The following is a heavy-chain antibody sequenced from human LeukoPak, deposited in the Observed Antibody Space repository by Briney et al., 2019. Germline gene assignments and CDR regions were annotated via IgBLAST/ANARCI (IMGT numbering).Heavy chain of an antibody. D-gene: IGHD5-24*01. J-gene: IGHJ4*02. CDR1: GFPFSSYW. CDR3: TRVGYIDEGIDY. CDR2: IKQDGSKK. Sequence: PGGSLRLSCVASGFPFSSYWMTWVRQAPGKGLEWVANIKQDGSKKSYVVSVKGRFTTSRDNAKNSLYLQMNSLRAEDTAIYYCTRVGYIDEGIDYWGQGTLVTVSS. V-gene: IGHV3-7*04.